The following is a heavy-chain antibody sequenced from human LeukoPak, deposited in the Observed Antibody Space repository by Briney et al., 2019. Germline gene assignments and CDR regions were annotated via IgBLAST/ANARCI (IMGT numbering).Heavy chain of an antibody. CDR2: IKQDGSEK. V-gene: IGHV3-7*01. D-gene: IGHD4-17*01. Sequence: GVLRLSCVASGLTFSSRDWMTWVRQAPGKGLEWVANIKQDGSEKYYVDSVKGRFTISRDNAKNSLYLQMNSLRAEDTAVYYCARGAAAFYGDYFDYWGQGTLVTVSS. CDR1: GLTFSSRDW. J-gene: IGHJ4*02. CDR3: ARGAAAFYGDYFDY.